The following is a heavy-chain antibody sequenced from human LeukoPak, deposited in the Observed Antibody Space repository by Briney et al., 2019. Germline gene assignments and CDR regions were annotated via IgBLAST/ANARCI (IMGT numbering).Heavy chain of an antibody. D-gene: IGHD3-10*01. CDR1: GFTFSSYS. CDR3: ANNYGSGTLRVDY. J-gene: IGHJ4*02. V-gene: IGHV3-21*01. Sequence: PGGSLRLCCAACGFTFSSYSMGWVRQAPGKGLEWVSSISSDSSYISYADSLKGRFTISRDNAQNSLYLQMNSLTAEDTAVYYCANNYGSGTLRVDYWGQGTLVTVSS. CDR2: ISSDSSYI.